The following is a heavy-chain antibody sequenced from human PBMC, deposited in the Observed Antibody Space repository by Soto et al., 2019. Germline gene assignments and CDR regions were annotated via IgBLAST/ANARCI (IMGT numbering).Heavy chain of an antibody. V-gene: IGHV3-66*01. CDR2: IYRGGEI. Sequence: EVQVVESGGGVVQPGGSLRLSCAASGFYVSNYYMSWFRQAPGKGLEWVSVIYRGGEIYYADSVQGRFTTSRDIWRNSLELQMNSVRVDDTAVYYCVRDRRDGDTLWGQGVVVTVSS. CDR1: GFYVSNYY. J-gene: IGHJ4*02. D-gene: IGHD5-18*01. CDR3: VRDRRDGDTL.